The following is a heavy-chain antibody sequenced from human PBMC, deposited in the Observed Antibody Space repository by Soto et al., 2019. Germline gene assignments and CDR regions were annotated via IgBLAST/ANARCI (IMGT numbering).Heavy chain of an antibody. D-gene: IGHD3-10*01. Sequence: QVQLVQSGAEVKKPGASVKVSCKASGYTFTSYDINWVRQATGQGLEWMGWMNPNSGNTGYAQKFQGRVTMTRNTXIXTXXMELSSLRSEDTAVYYCARGPGGFGEEDYYYGMDVWGQGTTVTVSS. J-gene: IGHJ6*02. V-gene: IGHV1-8*01. CDR1: GYTFTSYD. CDR2: MNPNSGNT. CDR3: ARGPGGFGEEDYYYGMDV.